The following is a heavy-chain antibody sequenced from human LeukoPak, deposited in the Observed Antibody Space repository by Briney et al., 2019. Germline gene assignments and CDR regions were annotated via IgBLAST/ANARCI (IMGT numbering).Heavy chain of an antibody. CDR2: IIPMFGTA. J-gene: IGHJ4*02. Sequence: GASVKVSCKASGGTFRRYAMSWVRQAPGQGLEWMGGIIPMFGTANYAQNFQGRVTITADESTGTAYMDLSSLRSEDTAVYYCARGQQYCSGGSCYSDFDYWGQGTLVTVS. D-gene: IGHD2-15*01. CDR1: GGTFRRYA. V-gene: IGHV1-69*13. CDR3: ARGQQYCSGGSCYSDFDY.